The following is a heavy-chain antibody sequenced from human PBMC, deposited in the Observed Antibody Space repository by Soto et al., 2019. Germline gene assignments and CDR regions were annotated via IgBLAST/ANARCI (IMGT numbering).Heavy chain of an antibody. CDR2: IYYSGNT. CDR1: GDSVTSRSYY. CDR3: ARHTVDTAMVTALTYYYSYMDV. D-gene: IGHD5-18*01. J-gene: IGHJ6*03. Sequence: SETLSLTCTVSGDSVTSRSYYWTWVRQPPGKGLEWIGYIYYSGNTNYNPSLKSRVTISLDTSTNQFSLKLSSVTAADTAVYYCARHTVDTAMVTALTYYYSYMDVWGKGTTVTVSS. V-gene: IGHV4-61*01.